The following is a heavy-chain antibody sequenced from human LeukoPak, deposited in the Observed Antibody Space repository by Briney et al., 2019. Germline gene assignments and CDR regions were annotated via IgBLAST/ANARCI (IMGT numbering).Heavy chain of an antibody. D-gene: IGHD3-10*01. J-gene: IGHJ4*02. CDR3: AKSANTWPYYFDY. Sequence: GSLRLSCVASGFTFNNYAMNWVRQAPGKGLEWVSGISGSGGSTYYADSVEGRFTISRDNSKNTLFLQMNSLRAEDTAVYYCAKSANTWPYYFDYWGQGTLVTVSS. V-gene: IGHV3-23*01. CDR2: ISGSGGST. CDR1: GFTFNNYA.